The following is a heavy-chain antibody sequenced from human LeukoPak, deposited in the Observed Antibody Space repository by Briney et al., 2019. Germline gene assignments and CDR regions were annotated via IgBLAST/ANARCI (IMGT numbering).Heavy chain of an antibody. CDR3: ARVLRYCSSTSCSTAFDI. D-gene: IGHD2-2*01. CDR2: IYSGGST. CDR1: GFTVSSNY. Sequence: PGGSLRLSRAASGFTVSSNYTSWVRQAPGKGLEWVSVIYSGGSTYYADSVKGRFTISRDNSKNTLYLQMNSLRAEDTAVYYCARVLRYCSSTSCSTAFDIWGQGTMVTVSS. J-gene: IGHJ3*02. V-gene: IGHV3-66*01.